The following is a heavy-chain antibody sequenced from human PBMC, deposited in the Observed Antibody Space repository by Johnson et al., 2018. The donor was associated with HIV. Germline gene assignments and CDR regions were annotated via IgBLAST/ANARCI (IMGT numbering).Heavy chain of an antibody. Sequence: MQLVESGGGLVQPGGSLRLSCAASGFTVSSNYMSWVRQAPGKGLEWVSVIYSGGITYYADSVKGRFTISRDNSKNTLYLQMNSLRAEDTAVYYCARRPEGDALDIWGQGTMVTVSS. CDR3: ARRPEGDALDI. V-gene: IGHV3-66*02. J-gene: IGHJ3*02. CDR2: IYSGGIT. CDR1: GFTVSSNY.